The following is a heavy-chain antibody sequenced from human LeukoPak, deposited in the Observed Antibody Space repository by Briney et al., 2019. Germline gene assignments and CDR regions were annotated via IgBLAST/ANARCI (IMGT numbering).Heavy chain of an antibody. CDR1: GGSISSYY. CDR2: IYYSGST. J-gene: IGHJ6*02. D-gene: IGHD3-22*01. V-gene: IGHV4-59*01. CDR3: ARDSSGYYSTYYGMDV. Sequence: SETLSLTCTVSGGSISSYYWSRIRQRPGKGLEWIEYIYYSGSTNYNPSLKSRVTISVDTSKNQFSLKLSSVTAADTAVYYCARDSSGYYSTYYGMDVWGQGTTVTVSS.